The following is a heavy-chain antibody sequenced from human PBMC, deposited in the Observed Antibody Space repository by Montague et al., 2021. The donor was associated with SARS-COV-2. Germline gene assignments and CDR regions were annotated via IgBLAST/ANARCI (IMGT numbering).Heavy chain of an antibody. J-gene: IGHJ6*02. V-gene: IGHV3-30*14. CDR1: GFTFSSYA. CDR2: ISYDGSNK. CDR3: ARDPYGMDV. Sequence: SLRLSCAASGFTFSSYAMHWVRQAPGKGLEWVAVISYDGSNKYYADSVKGRFTISRDNSKNTLYLQMNSLRAEDTALYYCARDPYGMDVRGQGTTVTVSS.